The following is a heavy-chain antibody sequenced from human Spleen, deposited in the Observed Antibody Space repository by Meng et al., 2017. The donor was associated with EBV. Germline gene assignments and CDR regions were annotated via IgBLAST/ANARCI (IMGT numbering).Heavy chain of an antibody. CDR1: GDSISSFYS. CDR3: ARPFPSWQSPRLDPFGA. J-gene: IGHJ5*02. D-gene: IGHD6-19*01. Sequence: PLRDAGTAHVSPSEPLSLTRSVSGDSISSFYSWGWIRQPPGRGLEWIGSVHYTGSTYYSPSLKSRVTVSVDTSKNQFSLRLTSVTAADTAVYYCARPFPSWQSPRLDPFGAWGQGTLVTVSS. V-gene: IGHV4-39*01. CDR2: VHYTGST.